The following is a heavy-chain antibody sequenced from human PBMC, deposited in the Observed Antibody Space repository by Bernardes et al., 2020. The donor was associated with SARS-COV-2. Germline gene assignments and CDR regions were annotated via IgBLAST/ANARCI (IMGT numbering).Heavy chain of an antibody. J-gene: IGHJ6*02. CDR3: VKDSSLRWLHFDGMDV. D-gene: IGHD5-12*01. V-gene: IGHV3-64D*06. Sequence: GGSLRLSCSASGFTFSGYVMHWVRQAPGKGLEYVSAISSNGGSTYYADSVKGRFTISRDNSKNTLYLQMSSLRAEDTAVYYCVKDSSLRWLHFDGMDVWGQGTTVTVSS. CDR1: GFTFSGYV. CDR2: ISSNGGST.